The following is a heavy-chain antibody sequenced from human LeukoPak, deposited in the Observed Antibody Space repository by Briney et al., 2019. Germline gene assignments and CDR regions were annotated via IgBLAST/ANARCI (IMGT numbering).Heavy chain of an antibody. CDR2: ISWNSDNI. Sequence: GGSLRLSCAASGFTFDDYAMHWVRQAPGKGLEWVSGISWNSDNIGYADSVKGRFTISRDNAKNSLYLQMNSLRAEDTALYYCAKPYYDFWSGYLQWGQGTLVTVSS. V-gene: IGHV3-9*01. D-gene: IGHD3-3*01. CDR1: GFTFDDYA. CDR3: AKPYYDFWSGYLQ. J-gene: IGHJ4*02.